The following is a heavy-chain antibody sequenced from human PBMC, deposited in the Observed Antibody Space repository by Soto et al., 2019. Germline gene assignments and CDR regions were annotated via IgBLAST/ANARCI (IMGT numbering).Heavy chain of an antibody. Sequence: QLQLQESGPGLVKPSETLSLTCTVSGGSISSSSFYWGWVRQPPGKGLEWIGSISYSGYTYYSPSLKSRVTISVATSQHQFSLKLRSVTAADTAVYYCASPGGGWENYYYYLDVWGKGITVTVSS. D-gene: IGHD1-26*01. CDR2: ISYSGYT. CDR1: GGSISSSSFY. J-gene: IGHJ6*03. CDR3: ASPGGGWENYYYYLDV. V-gene: IGHV4-39*01.